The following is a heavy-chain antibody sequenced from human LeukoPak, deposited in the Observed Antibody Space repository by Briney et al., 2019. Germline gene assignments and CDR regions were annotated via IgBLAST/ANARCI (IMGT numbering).Heavy chain of an antibody. D-gene: IGHD4-17*01. CDR3: TKDARVKTTVQSNYFDY. CDR1: GFNFDDCA. V-gene: IGHV3-9*01. CDR2: ISWNGGSI. Sequence: GGSLRLSCAASGFNFDDCAMHWLRQPPGKGLEWVSGISWNGGSIGYADSVKGRFTISRDNAKNSLYLQMYGLRAEDTAFYYCTKDARVKTTVQSNYFDYWGQGTLLTVSS. J-gene: IGHJ4*02.